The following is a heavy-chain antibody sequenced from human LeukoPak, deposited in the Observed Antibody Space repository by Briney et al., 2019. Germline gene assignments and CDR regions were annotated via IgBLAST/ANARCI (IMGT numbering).Heavy chain of an antibody. D-gene: IGHD1-26*01. J-gene: IGHJ4*02. V-gene: IGHV3-30*02. CDR1: GFTFTNYG. CDR2: IRFDGSDK. Sequence: PGGSLRLFCAASGFTFTNYGMHWGRQAPGKGLEWVAFIRFDGSDKYYADSVKGRFTISRDNSKNTLYPQMNSLRDEDTAVYYCVKDSRGGSYLGPTEYWGQGTLVTISS. CDR3: VKDSRGGSYLGPTEY.